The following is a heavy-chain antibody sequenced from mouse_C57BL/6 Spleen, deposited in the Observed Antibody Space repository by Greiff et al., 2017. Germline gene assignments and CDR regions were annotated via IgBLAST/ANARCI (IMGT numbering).Heavy chain of an antibody. CDR3: ARGTTVVAPDDAMDD. CDR2: IDPSDSYT. D-gene: IGHD1-1*01. V-gene: IGHV1-69*01. CDR1: GYTFTSYW. Sequence: VQLQQPGAELVMPGASVKLSCKASGYTFTSYWMHWVKQRPGQGLEWIGEIDPSDSYTNYNQKFKGKSTLTVDKSSSTAYMQLSSLTSEDSAVYYCARGTTVVAPDDAMDDWGKGTSVTVSS. J-gene: IGHJ4*01.